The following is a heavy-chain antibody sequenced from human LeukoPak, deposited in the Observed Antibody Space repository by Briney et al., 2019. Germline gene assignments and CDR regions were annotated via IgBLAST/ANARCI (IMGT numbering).Heavy chain of an antibody. CDR1: GFTFFSYG. CDR2: ISGSGGST. Sequence: GGSLRLSCAASGFTFFSYGMSWVRQAPGKGLEWVSGISGSGGSTYYADSVKGRFTISRDNSKNTLYLQMNSLRAEDTAVYYCVKDTIFTVDPFDYWGQGTLVTVSS. V-gene: IGHV3-23*01. J-gene: IGHJ4*02. CDR3: VKDTIFTVDPFDY. D-gene: IGHD3-3*02.